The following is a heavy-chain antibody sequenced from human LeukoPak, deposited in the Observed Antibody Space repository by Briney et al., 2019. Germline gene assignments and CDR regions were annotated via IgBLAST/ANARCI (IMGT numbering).Heavy chain of an antibody. CDR2: ISWNSGSI. V-gene: IGHV3-9*01. Sequence: GVSRRLSFSAARFTFEECARHGVRQARGNEIERVSGISWNSGSIGYADSVKGRFTISRDNAKNSLYLQMNSLRAEDTALYYCAKDSAWGGSSSGLFDPWGQGTLVTVSS. J-gene: IGHJ5*02. CDR1: RFTFEECA. D-gene: IGHD6-6*01. CDR3: AKDSAWGGSSSGLFDP.